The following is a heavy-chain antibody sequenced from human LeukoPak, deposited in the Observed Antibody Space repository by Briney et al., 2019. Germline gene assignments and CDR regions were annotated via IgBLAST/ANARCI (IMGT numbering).Heavy chain of an antibody. CDR2: IYYSGST. V-gene: IGHV4-59*08. Sequence: SETLSLTCTVSGGSISSYYWSWIRQPPGKGLEWIGYIYYSGSTNYNPSLKSRVTISVDTSKNQFSLKLSSVTAADTAVYYCAGYDFWSGYYSPFYYYYGMDVWGQGTTVTVSS. J-gene: IGHJ6*02. D-gene: IGHD3-3*01. CDR1: GGSISSYY. CDR3: AGYDFWSGYYSPFYYYYGMDV.